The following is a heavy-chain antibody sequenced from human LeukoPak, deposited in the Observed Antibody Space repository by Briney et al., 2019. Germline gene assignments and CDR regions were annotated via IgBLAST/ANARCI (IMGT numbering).Heavy chain of an antibody. CDR1: GFTFTSYS. J-gene: IGHJ4*02. CDR2: ITGGGGST. CDR3: ARVDSGNYDY. V-gene: IGHV3-23*01. Sequence: GGSLRLSCAASGFTFTSYSMSWVRQAPGKGLEWVSAITGGGGSTYYADSVKGRFTISRDNSKNTLYLQMNSLRAEDTAVYYCARVDSGNYDYWGQGTLLTVSS. D-gene: IGHD1-26*01.